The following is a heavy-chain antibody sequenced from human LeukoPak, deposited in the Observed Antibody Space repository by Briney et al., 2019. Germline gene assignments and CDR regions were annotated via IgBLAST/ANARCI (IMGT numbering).Heavy chain of an antibody. CDR3: ARDMVVAATTEGYGMDV. J-gene: IGHJ6*04. CDR1: GYTFISYG. D-gene: IGHD2-15*01. CDR2: ISAYNGNT. Sequence: ASVKVSCKASGYTFISYGISWVRQAPGQGLEWMGWISAYNGNTNYAQKLQGRVTVTTDTSTSTAYTELRSLRSDDTAVYYCARDMVVAATTEGYGMDVWGKGTTVTVSS. V-gene: IGHV1-18*04.